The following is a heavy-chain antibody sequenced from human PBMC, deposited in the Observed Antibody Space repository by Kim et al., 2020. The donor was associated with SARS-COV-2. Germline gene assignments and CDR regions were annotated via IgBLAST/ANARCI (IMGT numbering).Heavy chain of an antibody. D-gene: IGHD3-3*01. CDR3: ARHSLRFLEWANWFDP. J-gene: IGHJ5*02. CDR1: GGSISSSSYY. CDR2: IYYSGST. Sequence: SETLSLTCTVSGGSISSSSYYWGWIRQPPGKGLEWIGSIYYSGSTYYNPPLKSRVTISVDTSKNQFSLKLSSVTAADTAVYYCARHSLRFLEWANWFDPWGPGTLVTVSS. V-gene: IGHV4-39*01.